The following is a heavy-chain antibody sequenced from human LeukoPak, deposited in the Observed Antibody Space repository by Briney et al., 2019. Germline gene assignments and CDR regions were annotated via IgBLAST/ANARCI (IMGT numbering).Heavy chain of an antibody. CDR2: INHSGST. Sequence: PSETLSLTCAVYGGSFSGYYWSCIRQPPGKGLEWIGEINHSGSTNYNPSLKSRVTISVDTSKNQFSLKLSSVTAADTAVYYCARGPRYCSGGSCYFNYWGQGTLVTVSS. CDR3: ARGPRYCSGGSCYFNY. CDR1: GGSFSGYY. J-gene: IGHJ4*02. D-gene: IGHD2-15*01. V-gene: IGHV4-34*01.